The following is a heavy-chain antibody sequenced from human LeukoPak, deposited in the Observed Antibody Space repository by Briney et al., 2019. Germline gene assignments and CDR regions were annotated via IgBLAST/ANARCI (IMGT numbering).Heavy chain of an antibody. D-gene: IGHD2-2*01. V-gene: IGHV3-7*03. CDR2: IKQDRSEK. J-gene: IGHJ4*02. CDR1: GFTFTNYW. Sequence: GGSLRLSCAASGFTFTNYWMSWVRQAPGKGLDLVANIKQDRSEKYYVDSVKGRFTISRDNAKNSLYLQMNSLRAEDMALYYCAKDASRYCSSTSCYSPMDYWGQGTLVTVSS. CDR3: AKDASRYCSSTSCYSPMDY.